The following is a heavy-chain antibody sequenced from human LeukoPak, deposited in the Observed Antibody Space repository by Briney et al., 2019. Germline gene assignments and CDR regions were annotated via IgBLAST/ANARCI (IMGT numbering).Heavy chain of an antibody. V-gene: IGHV1-2*02. CDR2: INPNSGGT. J-gene: IGHJ5*02. Sequence: ASVKVSCKASGYTFTGYYMHCVRQAPGQGLEWMGWINPNSGGTNYAQKFQGRVTMTRDTSISTAYMELSRLRSDDTAVYYCARDQGVLIRGWFDPWGQGTLVTVSS. CDR3: ARDQGVLIRGWFDP. CDR1: GYTFTGYY. D-gene: IGHD2-8*01.